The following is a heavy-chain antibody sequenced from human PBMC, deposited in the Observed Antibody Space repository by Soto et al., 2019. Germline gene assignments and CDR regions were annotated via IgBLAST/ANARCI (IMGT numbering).Heavy chain of an antibody. D-gene: IGHD3-10*01. CDR1: GYTFTSYG. J-gene: IGHJ6*02. CDR2: ISAYNGNT. V-gene: IGHV1-18*01. Sequence: QVQLVQSGAEVKKPGASVKVSCKASGYTFTSYGISWVRQAPGQGLEWMGWISAYNGNTNCALKLHGRVTMTTDTSTRTAYSELRSLRSDDTAVYYWARDRGAYGMDVWGQGTTVTVSS. CDR3: ARDRGAYGMDV.